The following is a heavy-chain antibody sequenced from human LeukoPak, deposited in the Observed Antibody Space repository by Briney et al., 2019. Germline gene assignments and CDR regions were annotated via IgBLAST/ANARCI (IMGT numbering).Heavy chain of an antibody. Sequence: SETLSLTCTVSGGSISSYYWSWIRQPPGKGLEWIGEINHSGSTNYNPSLKSRVTISVDTSKNQFSLKLSSVTAADTAVYYCARGHPGAIGSSWNNDAFDIWGQGTMVTVSS. CDR3: ARGHPGAIGSSWNNDAFDI. CDR1: GGSISSYY. V-gene: IGHV4-34*01. J-gene: IGHJ3*02. D-gene: IGHD6-13*01. CDR2: INHSGST.